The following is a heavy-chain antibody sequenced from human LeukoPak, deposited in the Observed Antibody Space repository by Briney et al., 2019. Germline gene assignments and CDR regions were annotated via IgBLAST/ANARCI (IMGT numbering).Heavy chain of an antibody. V-gene: IGHV4-4*02. CDR3: ARRSRGFGELYPNWFDP. CDR2: IYHSGST. CDR1: GGSISSSNW. Sequence: SGTLSLTSAVSGGSISSSNWWSWVRQPPGKGLEWIGEIYHSGSTNYNPSLKSRVTISVDKSKNQFSLKLSSVTAADTAVYYCARRSRGFGELYPNWFDPWGQGTLVTVSS. D-gene: IGHD3-10*01. J-gene: IGHJ5*02.